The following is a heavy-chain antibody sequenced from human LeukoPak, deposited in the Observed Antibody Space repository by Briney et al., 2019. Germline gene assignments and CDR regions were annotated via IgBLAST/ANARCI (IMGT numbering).Heavy chain of an antibody. CDR2: INGGGDGT. CDR1: GFSFSSYA. D-gene: IGHD3-22*01. V-gene: IGHV3-23*01. J-gene: IGHJ5*02. Sequence: PGGSLRLSCAASGFSFSSYAMSWVRQAPGKGLEWVSAINGGGDGTFYAGSVQGRFTVSRDNSKNTLSLQMNNLRAEDTAIYYCAKDRPYESSNWFDPWGQGTLVTVSS. CDR3: AKDRPYESSNWFDP.